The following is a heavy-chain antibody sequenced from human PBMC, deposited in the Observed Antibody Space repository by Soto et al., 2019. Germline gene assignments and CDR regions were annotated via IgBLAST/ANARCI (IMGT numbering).Heavy chain of an antibody. CDR3: ARGCGYSGYDRLRYFPYYFGY. J-gene: IGHJ4*02. V-gene: IGHV4-34*01. D-gene: IGHD5-12*01. CDR2: INHSGST. CDR1: GGAFSGYY. Sequence: ETLSVTCAVYGGAFSGYYSRWIRQPQGKGLEWIGEINHSGSTNYNPSLKSRATISVDTSKNQFSLKLSSVTAADTAVYYCARGCGYSGYDRLRYFPYYFGYRGQGTLVTVPS.